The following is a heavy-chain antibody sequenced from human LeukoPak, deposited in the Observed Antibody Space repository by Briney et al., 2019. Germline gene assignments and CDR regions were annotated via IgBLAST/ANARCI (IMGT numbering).Heavy chain of an antibody. D-gene: IGHD1-26*01. Sequence: QSGGSLRLSCAASGFTFDDYTMHWVRQAPGKGLEWVSLISWDGGSTYYADSVKGRFTISRDNSKNSLYLQMNSLRTEDTALYYCAKSRGIAGATGYFDYWGQGTLVTVSS. V-gene: IGHV3-43*01. CDR1: GFTFDDYT. CDR2: ISWDGGST. J-gene: IGHJ4*02. CDR3: AKSRGIAGATGYFDY.